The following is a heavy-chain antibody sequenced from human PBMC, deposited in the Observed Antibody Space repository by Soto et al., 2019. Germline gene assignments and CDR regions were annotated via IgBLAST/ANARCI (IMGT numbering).Heavy chain of an antibody. CDR3: VRGPYNYNSRYFDY. J-gene: IGHJ4*02. CDR2: INHSGIT. V-gene: IGHV4-34*01. D-gene: IGHD1-1*01. Sequence: SETLSLTCTVPCGSFSGYFWTWIRQPPGKGLEWLAEINHSGITNYNPSVESRVSMSVDTSKNQFSLRLYSVTAADTAVYYCVRGPYNYNSRYFDYWGQGTLVTVSS. CDR1: CGSFSGYF.